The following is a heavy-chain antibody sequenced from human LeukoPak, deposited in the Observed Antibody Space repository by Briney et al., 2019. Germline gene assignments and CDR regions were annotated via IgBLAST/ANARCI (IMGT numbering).Heavy chain of an antibody. J-gene: IGHJ3*02. CDR1: GYTFTGYY. D-gene: IGHD2/OR15-2a*01. V-gene: IGHV1-2*02. CDR2: INPNSGGT. CDR3: AGIPIRTSMNPISNAFDI. Sequence: ASVKVSCKASGYTFTGYYMHWVRQAPGQGLEWMGWINPNSGGTNYAQKFQGRVTMTRDTSISTAYMELSRLRSDDTAVYYCAGIPIRTSMNPISNAFDIWGQGTMVTVSS.